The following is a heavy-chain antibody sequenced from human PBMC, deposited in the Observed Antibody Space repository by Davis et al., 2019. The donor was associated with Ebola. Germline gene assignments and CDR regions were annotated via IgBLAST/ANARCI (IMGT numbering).Heavy chain of an antibody. D-gene: IGHD4-17*01. J-gene: IGHJ1*01. CDR2: INHSGST. Sequence: SETLSLTCAVYGGSFSGYYWSWIRQPPGKGLEWIGEINHSGSTNYNPSLKSRVTISVDTSKNQFSLKLKSMTAADTAVYYCASPGDYVRYFEHWGQGSLVIVSA. CDR3: ASPGDYVRYFEH. CDR1: GGSFSGYY. V-gene: IGHV4-34*01.